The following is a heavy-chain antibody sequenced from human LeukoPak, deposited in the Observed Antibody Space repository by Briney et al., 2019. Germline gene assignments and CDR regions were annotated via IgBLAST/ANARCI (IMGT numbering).Heavy chain of an antibody. CDR1: GYFISSGYY. CDR3: ARDAAVAGQGWFDP. J-gene: IGHJ5*02. CDR2: IHHSGST. Sequence: PSETLSLTCTVSGYFISSGYYWGWIRQPPGKGLQWIGSIHHSGSTYYNPSLKSRVTISVDTSKNQFSLKLSSVTAADTAVYYCARDAAVAGQGWFDPWGQGTLVTVSS. V-gene: IGHV4-38-2*02. D-gene: IGHD6-19*01.